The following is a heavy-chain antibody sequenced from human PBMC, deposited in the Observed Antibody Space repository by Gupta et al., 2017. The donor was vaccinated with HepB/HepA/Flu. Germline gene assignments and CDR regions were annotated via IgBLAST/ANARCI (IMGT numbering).Heavy chain of an antibody. CDR3: ARHANGDTYPMDV. Sequence: QVQLQQSGPGLVKPSETLSLTCSVSGYSISNYYWSWVRQPPGKGLEWIAYSHYTAESNYLPSIKSRLTVSVDPSKSQFSLRLDSVTAADTAIYFCARHANGDTYPMDVWGQGTTVTVSS. J-gene: IGHJ6*02. CDR1: GYSISNYY. CDR2: SHYTAES. V-gene: IGHV4-59*08. D-gene: IGHD4-17*01.